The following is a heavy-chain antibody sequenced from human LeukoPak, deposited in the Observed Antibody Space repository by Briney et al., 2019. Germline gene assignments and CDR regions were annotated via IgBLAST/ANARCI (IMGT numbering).Heavy chain of an antibody. D-gene: IGHD3-3*01. Sequence: PGGSLRLSCAASGFTFSSYAMSWVRQAPGKGLEWVSAISGSGGSTYYADSVKGRFTITRDNSKHTLYLQMNSLRAEATAAYYCAKARAYDFWSGYYYWGQGTLVTVSS. V-gene: IGHV3-23*01. CDR3: AKARAYDFWSGYYY. CDR1: GFTFSSYA. J-gene: IGHJ4*02. CDR2: ISGSGGST.